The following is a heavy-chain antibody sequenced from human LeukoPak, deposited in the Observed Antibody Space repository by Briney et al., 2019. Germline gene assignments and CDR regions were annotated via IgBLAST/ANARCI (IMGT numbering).Heavy chain of an antibody. CDR2: ISGYNGNT. CDR3: ARVDHSSTWFHVDY. D-gene: IGHD6-13*01. CDR1: GYTFTSYG. J-gene: IGHJ4*02. V-gene: IGHV1-18*01. Sequence: ASVKVSCKASGYTFTSYGLSWVRQAPGQGVEWMGWISGYNGNTNYAQKIQGRVTMTTDTSTGTAYMELRSLRSDDTAVYYCARVDHSSTWFHVDYWGQGSLVTVSS.